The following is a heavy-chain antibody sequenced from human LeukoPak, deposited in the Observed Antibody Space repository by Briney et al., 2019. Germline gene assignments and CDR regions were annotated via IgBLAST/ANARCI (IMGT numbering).Heavy chain of an antibody. CDR1: GFTFDDYA. D-gene: IGHD3-22*01. CDR2: ISWNSGSI. J-gene: IGHJ4*02. CDR3: AKAKSYYYDSSIDY. Sequence: PGRSLRLSCAASGFTFDDYAMHWVRQAPGKGLEWVSGISWNSGSIGYADSVKGRFTISRDNAKNSLYLQMNSLRAEDMALYYCAKAKSYYYDSSIDYWGQGTLVTVSP. V-gene: IGHV3-9*03.